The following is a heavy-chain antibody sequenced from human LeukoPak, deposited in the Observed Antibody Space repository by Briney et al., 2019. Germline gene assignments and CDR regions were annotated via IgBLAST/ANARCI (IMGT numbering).Heavy chain of an antibody. V-gene: IGHV4-39*01. CDR3: ARTVVVPAAVDY. D-gene: IGHD2-2*01. CDR1: GGSISSSSYY. J-gene: IGHJ4*02. Sequence: SETLSLTCTVSGGSISSSSYYWGWIRQPPGKGLEWIGSIYYSGSTYYNPSLKSRVTISVDTSKNQFSLKLSSVTAADTAVYYCARTVVVPAAVDYWGQGTLVTVSS. CDR2: IYYSGST.